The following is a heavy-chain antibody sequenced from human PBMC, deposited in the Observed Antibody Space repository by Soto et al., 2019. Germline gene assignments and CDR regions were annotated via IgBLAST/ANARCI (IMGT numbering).Heavy chain of an antibody. CDR3: ARWEVGSSRWIPSYYYYYGMDV. J-gene: IGHJ6*02. CDR1: GFTFSSYS. D-gene: IGHD6-6*01. CDR2: ISSSSSYI. Sequence: GGYLRLSCAASGFTFSSYSMNWVRQAPGKGLEWVSSISSSSSYIYYADSVKGRFTISRDNAKNSLYLQMNSLRAEDTAVYYCARWEVGSSRWIPSYYYYYGMDVWGQGTTVTVSS. V-gene: IGHV3-21*01.